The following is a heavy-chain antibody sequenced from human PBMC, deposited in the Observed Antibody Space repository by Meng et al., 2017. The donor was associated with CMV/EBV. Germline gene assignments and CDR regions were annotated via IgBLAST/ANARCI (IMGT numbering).Heavy chain of an antibody. Sequence: GESLRLSCAASGFTFSAYYMSWIRQAPGKGLEWVSYISSSGSTIYYADSVKGRFTISRDNAKNSLYLQMNSLRAEDTAVYYCASSMVRGVTDWGQGTLVTVSS. V-gene: IGHV3-11*01. J-gene: IGHJ4*02. CDR1: GFTFSAYY. D-gene: IGHD3-10*01. CDR2: ISSSGSTI. CDR3: ASSMVRGVTD.